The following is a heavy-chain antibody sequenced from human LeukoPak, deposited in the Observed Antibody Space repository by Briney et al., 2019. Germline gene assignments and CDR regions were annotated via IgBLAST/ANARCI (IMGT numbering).Heavy chain of an antibody. V-gene: IGHV3-48*03. J-gene: IGHJ4*02. CDR3: ARSTTIFGVVNDY. Sequence: GGSPRLSCAASGFTFSSYEMNWVRQAPGKGLEWVSYISRSGSTIYYADSLKGRFTISRDNAKNSLYLQMNSLRAEDTAVYYCARSTTIFGVVNDYWGQGTLVTVSS. CDR1: GFTFSSYE. D-gene: IGHD3-3*01. CDR2: ISRSGSTI.